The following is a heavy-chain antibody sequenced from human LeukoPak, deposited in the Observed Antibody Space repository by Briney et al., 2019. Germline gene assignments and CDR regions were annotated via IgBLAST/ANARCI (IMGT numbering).Heavy chain of an antibody. Sequence: GASVKVSCKASRYTFTTYDINWVRQATGQGLEWMGWMNPNSGNTGYAQKFQGRVTMTRNTSISTAFMELSSLTSEDTAVYYCARELKVVRSSSSRGAPDYYYYYGMDVWGQGTTVTVSS. V-gene: IGHV1-8*01. CDR3: ARELKVVRSSSSRGAPDYYYYYGMDV. CDR2: MNPNSGNT. J-gene: IGHJ6*02. CDR1: RYTFTTYD. D-gene: IGHD6-6*01.